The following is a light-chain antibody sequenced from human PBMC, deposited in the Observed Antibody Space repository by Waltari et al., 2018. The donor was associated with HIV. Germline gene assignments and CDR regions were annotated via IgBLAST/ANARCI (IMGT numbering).Light chain of an antibody. Sequence: QTVVTPEPSFSVSPGGTVTLTCGLSSGSVSTSYYPSWYQQTPGQAPRTLIYSTNTRSSGVPERFSGSILGNKAALTITGAEADDESDYYCVLYMGSGSCMFGGGTKLTVL. J-gene: IGLJ3*02. CDR2: STN. CDR3: VLYMGSGSCM. CDR1: SGSVSTSYY. V-gene: IGLV8-61*01.